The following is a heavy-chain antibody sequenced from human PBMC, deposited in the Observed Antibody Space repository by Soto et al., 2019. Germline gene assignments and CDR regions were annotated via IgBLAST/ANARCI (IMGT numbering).Heavy chain of an antibody. Sequence: LSLTCTVSGGSISSGDYYWSWIRQPPGKGLEWIGYIYYSGSTYYNPSLKSRVTISVDTSKNQFSLKLSSVTAADTAVYYCARVVTTFNWFDPWGQGTLVTVSS. CDR3: ARVVTTFNWFDP. V-gene: IGHV4-30-4*01. CDR1: GGSISSGDYY. CDR2: IYYSGST. J-gene: IGHJ5*02. D-gene: IGHD4-4*01.